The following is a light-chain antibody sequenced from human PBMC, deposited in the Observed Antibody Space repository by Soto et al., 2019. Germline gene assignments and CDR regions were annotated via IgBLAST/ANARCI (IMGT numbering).Light chain of an antibody. CDR1: SSNIGAGYD. CDR3: QSYASSLSGYV. J-gene: IGLJ1*01. Sequence: QSVLTQPPSVSGAXXXXXXXSCTGSSSNIGAGYDVHWYQQLPGTAPKLLIYGNSNRPSGVPDRFSGSKSGTSASLAITGLQADDEADYYCQSYASSLSGYVFGTGTKLTVL. V-gene: IGLV1-40*01. CDR2: GNS.